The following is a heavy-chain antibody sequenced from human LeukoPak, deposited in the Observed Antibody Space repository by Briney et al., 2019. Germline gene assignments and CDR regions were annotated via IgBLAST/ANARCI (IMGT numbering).Heavy chain of an antibody. J-gene: IGHJ4*02. CDR1: SASIRSHP. V-gene: IGHV4-59*11. CDR2: IYYGGST. D-gene: IGHD3-3*01. Sequence: PSQSLSLTCTLSSASIRSHPSSWGRQSPGKGLEWVGYIYYGGSTTTNTCLMSGDTISVDPSKNQFSLTLSSVTAADTALYYCARGRPITLFGVVDYWGQGTLVTASS. CDR3: ARGRPITLFGVVDY.